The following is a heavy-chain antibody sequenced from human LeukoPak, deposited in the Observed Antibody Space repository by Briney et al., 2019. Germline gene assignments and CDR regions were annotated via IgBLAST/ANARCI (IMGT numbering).Heavy chain of an antibody. CDR3: ARAYYDYVWGSYLVDAFDI. CDR1: GGTFSSYA. D-gene: IGHD3-16*02. CDR2: IIPIFATA. V-gene: IGHV1-69*13. J-gene: IGHJ3*02. Sequence: ASVRVSCKASGGTFSSYAISWVRQAPGQGLEWMGGIIPIFATANYAQKFQGRVTITADESTSTAYMELSSLRSEDTAVYYCARAYYDYVWGSYLVDAFDIWGQGTMVTVSS.